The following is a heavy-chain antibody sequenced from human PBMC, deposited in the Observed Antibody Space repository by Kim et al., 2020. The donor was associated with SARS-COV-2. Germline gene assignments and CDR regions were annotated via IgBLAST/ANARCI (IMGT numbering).Heavy chain of an antibody. CDR2: ISSSSNTI. J-gene: IGHJ4*02. D-gene: IGHD5-18*01. CDR3: ATTGRGYTYGFFDY. CDR1: GFTFSTYN. V-gene: IGHV3-48*02. Sequence: GGSLRLSCAASGFTFSTYNMNWVRQVPGKGLEWVSYISSSSNTIYYADSVKGRFTISRDNAKNSLYLQMDSLRDEDTAVYYCATTGRGYTYGFFDYWGQGTLVTVSS.